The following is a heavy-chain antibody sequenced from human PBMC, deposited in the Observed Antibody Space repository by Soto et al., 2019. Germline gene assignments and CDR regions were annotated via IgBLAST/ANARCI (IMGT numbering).Heavy chain of an antibody. Sequence: GWSLRLSCAASGFTFSSYWMSLVRQAPGKGLEWVANIKQDGSEKYYVDSVKGRFTISRDNAKNSLYLQMNSLRAEDTAVYYCARGPPQTHYDILTGYYLFDYWGEGTLVTVSS. V-gene: IGHV3-7*03. D-gene: IGHD3-9*01. CDR3: ARGPPQTHYDILTGYYLFDY. J-gene: IGHJ4*02. CDR2: IKQDGSEK. CDR1: GFTFSSYW.